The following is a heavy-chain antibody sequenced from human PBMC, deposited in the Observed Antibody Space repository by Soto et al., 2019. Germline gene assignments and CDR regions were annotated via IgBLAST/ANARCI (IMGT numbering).Heavy chain of an antibody. CDR1: GFTFSRYW. Sequence: VFLVESGGGLVQPGGSLRLSCAASGFTFSRYWMSWVRQAPGKGLEWVANMKQDGSETYYVDSVKGRFTISRDNAKNSLYLQMNSLRAEDTAFYYCARVPYYYDISGYYYGVDYWGQGSLVTVSS. CDR3: ARVPYYYDISGYYYGVDY. V-gene: IGHV3-7*03. CDR2: MKQDGSET. J-gene: IGHJ4*02. D-gene: IGHD3-22*01.